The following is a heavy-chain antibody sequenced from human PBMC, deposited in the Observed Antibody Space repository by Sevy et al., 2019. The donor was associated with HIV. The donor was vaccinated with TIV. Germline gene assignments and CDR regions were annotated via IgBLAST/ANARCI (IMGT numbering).Heavy chain of an antibody. Sequence: SETLSLTCTVSGDSVTSYYWSWIRQPPGKGLEWIGYIYYSGTPRYNPSLKSRVTISVDTSKNQFSLKMNSVTAADTAMYYCGKDPAGDYGLWGQGILVTVSS. V-gene: IGHV4-59*02. J-gene: IGHJ4*02. CDR2: IYYSGTP. D-gene: IGHD3-10*01. CDR3: GKDPAGDYGL. CDR1: GDSVTSYY.